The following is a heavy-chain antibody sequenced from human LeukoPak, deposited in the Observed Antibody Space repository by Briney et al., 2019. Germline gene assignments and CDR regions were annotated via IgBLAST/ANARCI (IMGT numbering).Heavy chain of an antibody. Sequence: GASVKVACKASGGTFISYAISWVRQAPGQRLEWMGGIIPIFGPANYAHKFQGRVTITADEFTSTAYMELSSLRSEDTAVYYCARAPAKWLRYVYFDYWGQGTLVTVSS. CDR3: ARAPAKWLRYVYFDY. J-gene: IGHJ4*02. CDR1: GGTFISYA. CDR2: IIPIFGPA. D-gene: IGHD5-12*01. V-gene: IGHV1-69*13.